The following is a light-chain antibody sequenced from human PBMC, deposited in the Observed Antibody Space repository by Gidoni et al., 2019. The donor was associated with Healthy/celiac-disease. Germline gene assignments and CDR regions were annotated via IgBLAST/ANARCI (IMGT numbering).Light chain of an antibody. Sequence: DIQMTQSPSSLSASVGDRVTITCRASQCISNYLAWYQQKPGKVPKILIYAASTLQSGVPSRFSGSGSGTDFTITISSMQPEDVATYYCQKYNSAPPITFGPGTKVDIK. CDR3: QKYNSAPPIT. CDR2: AAS. V-gene: IGKV1-27*01. CDR1: QCISNY. J-gene: IGKJ3*01.